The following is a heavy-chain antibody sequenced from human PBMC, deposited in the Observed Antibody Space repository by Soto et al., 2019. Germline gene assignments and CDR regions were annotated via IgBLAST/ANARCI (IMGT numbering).Heavy chain of an antibody. CDR3: ARALGDYYGSGSPESDY. D-gene: IGHD3-10*01. J-gene: IGHJ4*02. CDR1: GGTFSSYT. Sequence: QVQLVQSGAEVKKPGSSVKVSCKASGGTFSSYTISWVRQAPGQGLEWMGRIIPILGIANYAQKFQGRVTITAAKSTSTAYMELRSLRSEDTAVYYCARALGDYYGSGSPESDYWGQGTLVTVSS. V-gene: IGHV1-69*02. CDR2: IIPILGIA.